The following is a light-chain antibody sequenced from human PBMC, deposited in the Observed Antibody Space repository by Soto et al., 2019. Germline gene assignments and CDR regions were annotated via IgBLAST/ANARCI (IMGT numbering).Light chain of an antibody. CDR3: QQSFTTPLT. J-gene: IGKJ4*01. CDR1: ENIRSY. V-gene: IGKV1-39*01. CDR2: GAS. Sequence: DIQMTQSPSSLPASVGDRVTITCRASENIRSYLNWYQQKPGKAPKLLIYGASSLQSGVPSRFSRSGSGTDFTLTISSLQTEDFATYYCQQSFTTPLTFGGGTKVEIK.